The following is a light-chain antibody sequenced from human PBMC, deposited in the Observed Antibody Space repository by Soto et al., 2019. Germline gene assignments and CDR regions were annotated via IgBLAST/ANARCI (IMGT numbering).Light chain of an antibody. CDR1: QEISSAY. CDR2: GAS. Sequence: DIVLTQSPATLSLSPWEGATLSCRASQEISSAYVAWYQQTPGQAPRLLIYGASTRAAGIPDRFSGSGSGTDFTLTITRLEPEDSAVYFCQQYTGPPTTFGQGARLEIK. V-gene: IGKV3-20*01. J-gene: IGKJ5*01. CDR3: QQYTGPPTT.